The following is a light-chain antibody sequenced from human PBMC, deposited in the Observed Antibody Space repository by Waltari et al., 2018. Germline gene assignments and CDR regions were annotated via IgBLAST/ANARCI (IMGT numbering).Light chain of an antibody. J-gene: IGLJ1*01. Sequence: SYELTQPPSVSVSPGQPASITCSGDTLGDKHACWYQQKPGQSPVLVIYQDNKRPSGIPERFSGSNSGNTATLTISGTQAMDEADYYCQVWDSSTEYVFGTGTKVTVL. V-gene: IGLV3-1*01. CDR2: QDN. CDR3: QVWDSSTEYV. CDR1: TLGDKH.